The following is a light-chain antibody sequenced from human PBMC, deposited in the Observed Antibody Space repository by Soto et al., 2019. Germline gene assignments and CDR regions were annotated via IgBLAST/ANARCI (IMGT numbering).Light chain of an antibody. V-gene: IGLV1-44*01. CDR3: AVWDDSLNGHV. CDR1: SSNIGTSS. CDR2: TND. J-gene: IGLJ1*01. Sequence: QSALTQPPSASGTPGQTVTISCSGSSSNIGTSSVHWYKHLPGTAPKPLIYTNDQRPSGVPDRFSGSKPGTSASLAISGLQSEDEADYYCAVWDDSLNGHVFGAGTKVTVL.